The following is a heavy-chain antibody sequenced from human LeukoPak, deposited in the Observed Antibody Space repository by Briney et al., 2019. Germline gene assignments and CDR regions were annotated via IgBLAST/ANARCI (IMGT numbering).Heavy chain of an antibody. CDR2: ISWRSGNI. J-gene: IGHJ6*02. D-gene: IGHD5-12*01. CDR1: GFTFDDYV. V-gene: IGHV3-9*01. CDR3: ARDAWRRAFNYGMDV. Sequence: GRSLRLSCAASGFTFDDYVMHWVRQAPGKGLEGVAGISWRSGNIGYADSVKGRFTISRDNAESSLHMQMNSLRIEDTALYFCARDAWRRAFNYGMDVWGQGTTVAVSS.